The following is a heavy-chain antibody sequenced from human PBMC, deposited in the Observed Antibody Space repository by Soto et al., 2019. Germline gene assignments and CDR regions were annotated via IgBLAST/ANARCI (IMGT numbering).Heavy chain of an antibody. V-gene: IGHV3-9*01. CDR2: ISWNGDII. J-gene: IGHJ4*02. D-gene: IGHD6-19*01. Sequence: EVHLVESGGGLVQPGRSLRLSCAASGYNFDDFGMHWVRQVTGKGLEWVSGISWNGDIIAYADSVRGRFTISRDNAKNSLFLQMNSLRDDDTALYYCAFGVPHSSGWHYFVLWGQGTLVTVSS. CDR1: GYNFDDFG. CDR3: AFGVPHSSGWHYFVL.